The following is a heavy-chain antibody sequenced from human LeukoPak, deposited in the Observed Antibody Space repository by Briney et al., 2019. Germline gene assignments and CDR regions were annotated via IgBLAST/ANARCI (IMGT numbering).Heavy chain of an antibody. CDR2: IYYSGST. J-gene: IGHJ5*02. CDR3: ARAASWGGGLPGNWFDP. CDR1: GGSISSGDYY. D-gene: IGHD2-21*01. Sequence: PSETLSLTCTVSGGSISSGDYYWSWIRQPPGKGLEWIGYIYYSGSTYYNPSLKSRVTISVDTSKNQFSLKLSSVTAADTAVYYCARAASWGGGLPGNWFDPWGQGTLVTVSS. V-gene: IGHV4-30-4*08.